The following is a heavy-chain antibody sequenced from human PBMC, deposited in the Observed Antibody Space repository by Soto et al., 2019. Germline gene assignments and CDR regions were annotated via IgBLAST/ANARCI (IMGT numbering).Heavy chain of an antibody. V-gene: IGHV4-30-4*01. CDR2: IYYSGGT. CDR1: GASISSGDYF. Sequence: QVQLQESGPGLVKPSQTLSLTCIVSGASISSGDYFWSWIRQPPGKGLECIAYIYYSGGTYYNPSLESRVTISVDTSKNPFSLKLSSVTAADTAIYYCARAPIRSYYYDSSGYRPRPNWFDPWGQGTLVTVSS. J-gene: IGHJ5*02. D-gene: IGHD3-22*01. CDR3: ARAPIRSYYYDSSGYRPRPNWFDP.